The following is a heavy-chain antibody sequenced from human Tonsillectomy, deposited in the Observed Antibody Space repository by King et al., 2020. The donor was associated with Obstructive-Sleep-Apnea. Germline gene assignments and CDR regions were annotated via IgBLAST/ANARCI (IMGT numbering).Heavy chain of an antibody. D-gene: IGHD3-3*01. CDR1: GGSMSSFY. Sequence: QLKESGPGLVKPSETLSLTCTVSGGSMSSFYWSWIRQPPGKGLEWIGYTSYRGSTNYNPSLKSRVTISVDTSKNQFSLKLRSVTAVDTAVYYCARERGDYDFWSGPRDDAFDIWGQGTMVFVS. J-gene: IGHJ3*02. V-gene: IGHV4-59*01. CDR3: ARERGDYDFWSGPRDDAFDI. CDR2: TSYRGST.